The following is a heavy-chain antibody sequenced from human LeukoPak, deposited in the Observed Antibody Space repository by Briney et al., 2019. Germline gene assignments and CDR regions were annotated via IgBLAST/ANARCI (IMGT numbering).Heavy chain of an antibody. J-gene: IGHJ4*02. Sequence: GGSLRLSCAASGFTFNNAWMNWVRQAPGKGLEWVGRIKSKTDGGTIDSAAPVKGRFTISRDDSKNTLYLQMNSLKIEDTAVYYCTTEGGTEYSSSWSDGGFDFWGQGTLVTVSS. CDR3: TTEGGTEYSSSWSDGGFDF. V-gene: IGHV3-15*07. D-gene: IGHD6-13*01. CDR1: GFTFNNAW. CDR2: IKSKTDGGTI.